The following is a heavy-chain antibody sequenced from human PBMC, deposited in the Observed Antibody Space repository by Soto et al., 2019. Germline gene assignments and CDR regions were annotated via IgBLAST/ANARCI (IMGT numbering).Heavy chain of an antibody. Sequence: QVQLQQWGAGLLKPSETLSLTCAVYGGSFSGYYWSWIRQPPGKGLEWIGEINHSGSTNYNPSLKSRVTISVDTSKNQFSLKLSSVTAADTAVYYCARGGFGELFVSAPTRYGMDVWGQGTTVTVSS. D-gene: IGHD3-10*01. J-gene: IGHJ6*02. V-gene: IGHV4-34*01. CDR3: ARGGFGELFVSAPTRYGMDV. CDR1: GGSFSGYY. CDR2: INHSGST.